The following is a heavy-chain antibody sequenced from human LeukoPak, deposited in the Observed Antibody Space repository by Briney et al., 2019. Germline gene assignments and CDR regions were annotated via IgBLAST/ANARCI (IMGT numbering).Heavy chain of an antibody. CDR3: AREVMAKRRAFDI. V-gene: IGHV3-53*04. J-gene: IGHJ3*02. Sequence: PGGSLRLSCAASGFTFSSYSMNWVRQAPGKGLEWVSVIYSDDRTYYADSVKGRFSISRHTSKKTLYLQMNSLRAEDTAVYYCAREVMAKRRAFDIWGQGTGVTVSS. CDR1: GFTFSSYS. D-gene: IGHD2-8*01. CDR2: IYSDDRT.